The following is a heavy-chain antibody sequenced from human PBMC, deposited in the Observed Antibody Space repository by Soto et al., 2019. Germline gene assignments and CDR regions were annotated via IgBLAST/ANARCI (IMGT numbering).Heavy chain of an antibody. Sequence: SETLSLTCTVSGGSISSGGYYWSWIRQHPGKGLEWIGYIYYSGSTYYNPSLKSRVTISVDTSKNQFSLKLSSVTAADTAVYYCARAADTAAAGRGWFDPWGPGTPVTVSS. CDR2: IYYSGST. D-gene: IGHD6-13*01. V-gene: IGHV4-31*03. J-gene: IGHJ5*02. CDR3: ARAADTAAAGRGWFDP. CDR1: GGSISSGGYY.